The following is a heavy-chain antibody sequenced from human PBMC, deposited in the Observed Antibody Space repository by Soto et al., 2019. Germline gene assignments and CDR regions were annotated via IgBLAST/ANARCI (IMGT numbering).Heavy chain of an antibody. V-gene: IGHV3-33*01. CDR2: IWYDGSNK. CDR3: ARQNRNYYGMDV. CDR1: GFTFSSYG. J-gene: IGHJ6*02. Sequence: QVQLVESGGGVVQPGRSLRLSCAASGFTFSSYGMHWVRQAPGKGLEWVAVIWYDGSNKYYADSVKGRFTISRDNSKNTLYLQMNSLRAEDTAVYYCARQNRNYYGMDVWGHGTTVTVSS.